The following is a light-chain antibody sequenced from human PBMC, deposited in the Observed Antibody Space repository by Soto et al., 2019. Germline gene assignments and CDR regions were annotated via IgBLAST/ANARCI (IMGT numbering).Light chain of an antibody. J-gene: IGLJ2*01. CDR2: RNN. Sequence: QSVLTQPPSASGTPGQRVTISCSGSSSNIGSNYVYWYQQLPGTAPKLLIYRNNQRPSGVPDRFSGSKSGTSASLAISGLRSEDEADHYCAAWDDSLSGPDVVFGGGTKLTVL. CDR1: SSNIGSNY. V-gene: IGLV1-47*01. CDR3: AAWDDSLSGPDVV.